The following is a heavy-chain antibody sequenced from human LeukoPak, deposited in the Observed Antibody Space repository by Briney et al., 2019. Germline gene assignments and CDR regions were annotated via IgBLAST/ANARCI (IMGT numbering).Heavy chain of an antibody. CDR2: MNPKSGNT. J-gene: IGHJ3*02. Sequence: GASVKVSCKASGSTFTSYDINWVRQATGQGPEWMGWMNPKSGNTGFAQKFQGRVTMTRSTSINTAYMELSSLRSDDTAVYYCARRLDSSNWYAAFEIWGQGTMVTVSS. CDR3: ARRLDSSNWYAAFEI. V-gene: IGHV1-8*01. D-gene: IGHD6-13*01. CDR1: GSTFTSYD.